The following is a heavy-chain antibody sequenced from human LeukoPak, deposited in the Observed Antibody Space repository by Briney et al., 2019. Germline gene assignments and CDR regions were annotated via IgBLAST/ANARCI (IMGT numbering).Heavy chain of an antibody. D-gene: IGHD2-15*01. V-gene: IGHV1-18*01. CDR1: GYTFTSYG. CDR3: XRXXXXXGXSCXIFADY. J-gene: IGHJ4*02. Sequence: ASVKVSCKASGYTFTSYGISWVRQAPGQGLEWMGWISAYNGNTNYAQKLQGRVTMTTDTSTSTAYMELRSLRSDDTAVYYFXRXXXXXGXSCXIFADYWGQGTLVTVSS. CDR2: ISAYNGNT.